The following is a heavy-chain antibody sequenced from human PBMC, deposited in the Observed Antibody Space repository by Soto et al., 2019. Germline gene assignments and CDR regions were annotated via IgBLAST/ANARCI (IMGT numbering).Heavy chain of an antibody. D-gene: IGHD4-17*01. Sequence: QLQLQESGPGLVKPSETLSLTCSVSGDSITSSSYYWGWIRQPPGKGLEWIGTINYSGSTYYNPSLKSRVTISGDTSKKQFSLKVSSVPAADTAVYYCASLYGDYVPYWVQGILVSVSS. CDR2: INYSGST. J-gene: IGHJ4*02. CDR3: ASLYGDYVPY. V-gene: IGHV4-39*01. CDR1: GDSITSSSYY.